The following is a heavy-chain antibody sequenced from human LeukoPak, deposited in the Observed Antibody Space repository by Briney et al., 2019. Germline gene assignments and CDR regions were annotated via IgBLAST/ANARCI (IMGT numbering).Heavy chain of an antibody. CDR1: GFTVSSIY. V-gene: IGHV3-53*01. J-gene: IGHJ6*04. D-gene: IGHD5-12*01. Sequence: RGSLRLSCAASGFTVSSIYMSWVRQAPGKGLEWVSVIYSDGGTYYADSVKGRFSISRDNSKNTVYLQMNSLRAEDTAVYYCARSRGGLRSMDVWGKGTTVTVSS. CDR3: ARSRGGLRSMDV. CDR2: IYSDGGT.